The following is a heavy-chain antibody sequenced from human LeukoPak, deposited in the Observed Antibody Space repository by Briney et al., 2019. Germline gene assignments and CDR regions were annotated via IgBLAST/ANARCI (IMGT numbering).Heavy chain of an antibody. D-gene: IGHD3-22*01. CDR1: GYTFTSYY. V-gene: IGHV1-46*01. CDR2: INPSGGST. J-gene: IGHJ4*02. Sequence: ASVKVSCKASGYTFTSYYMHWVRQAPGQGLEWMGIINPSGGSTSYAQKFQGRVTMTTDTSTSTAYMELRSLRSDDTAVYYCARGGYSFDYWGQGTLVTVSS. CDR3: ARGGYSFDY.